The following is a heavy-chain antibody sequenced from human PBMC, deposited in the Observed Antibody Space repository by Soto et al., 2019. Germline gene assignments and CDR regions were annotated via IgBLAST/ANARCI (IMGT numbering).Heavy chain of an antibody. CDR3: ARESEDLTSNFDY. CDR1: GFTFTRYS. Sequence: GGSLRLSCAASGFTFTRYSMNWVRQAPGKGLEWVSSISSTTNYIYYGDSMKSRFTISRDNAKNSLYLETNSLRAEDTAVYYCARESEDLTSNFDYWGQGTLVTVSS. J-gene: IGHJ4*02. CDR2: ISSTTNYI. V-gene: IGHV3-21*06.